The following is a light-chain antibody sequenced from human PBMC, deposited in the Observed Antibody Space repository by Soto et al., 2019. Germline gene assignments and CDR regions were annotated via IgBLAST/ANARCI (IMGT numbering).Light chain of an antibody. J-gene: IGKJ1*01. CDR2: GAS. CDR1: QSISNY. CDR3: QQTYPSPPT. V-gene: IGKV1-39*01. Sequence: DIQMTQSPSSLSASVGDRVTITCRASQSISNYLNWYQQKPGKAPKLLFSGASSLQSGVPSGFSGSGSGTDFTLTISSLQPEDFATYYCQQTYPSPPTFGQGTKVEIK.